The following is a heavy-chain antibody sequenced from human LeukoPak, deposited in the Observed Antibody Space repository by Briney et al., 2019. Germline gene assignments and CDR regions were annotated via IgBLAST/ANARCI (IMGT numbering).Heavy chain of an antibody. J-gene: IGHJ4*02. CDR2: ISYDGRNK. CDR1: GFTFSRYA. CDR3: PRAHRYSSSWYDY. V-gene: IGHV3-30*04. Sequence: GGSLRLSCAASGFTFSRYAMHWVRQAPGKGLVWVVDISYDGRNKYYADSVKGRFTISRHNSKNTLYLQMNSLRAEETGVYYCPRAHRYSSSWYDYWGQGTLVTVSS. D-gene: IGHD6-13*01.